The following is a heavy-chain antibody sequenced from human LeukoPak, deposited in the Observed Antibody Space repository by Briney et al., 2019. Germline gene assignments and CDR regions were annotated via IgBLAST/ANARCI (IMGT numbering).Heavy chain of an antibody. CDR1: GGSIFSYY. CDR2: IYSNGIT. Sequence: SETLSLTCTVSGGSIFSYYWNWIRQPPGKGLEWIGYIYSNGITNYNPSLRSRGSTSIATSKNQFSLRLTSVTAADTAIYYCARRAYYDSSGYSPTSGYFDLWGRGTLVTVSS. D-gene: IGHD3-22*01. J-gene: IGHJ2*01. CDR3: ARRAYYDSSGYSPTSGYFDL. V-gene: IGHV4-4*08.